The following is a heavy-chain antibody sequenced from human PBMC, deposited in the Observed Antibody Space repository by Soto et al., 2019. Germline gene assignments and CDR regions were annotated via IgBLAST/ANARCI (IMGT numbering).Heavy chain of an antibody. CDR2: IYWDDDK. CDR1: GFSLTTSGVG. D-gene: IGHD2-2*01. J-gene: IGHJ4*02. V-gene: IGHV2-5*02. CDR3: AHTTVSSSLDY. Sequence: QITLKESGPPLVKPTQTLTLTCTFSGFSLTTSGVGVGWIRQPPGKALEWLALIYWDDDKRYSPSLKSRLTNTKDTSKNQVVLTMTNRDPVDTATYCCAHTTVSSSLDYWGQGTLVTVSS.